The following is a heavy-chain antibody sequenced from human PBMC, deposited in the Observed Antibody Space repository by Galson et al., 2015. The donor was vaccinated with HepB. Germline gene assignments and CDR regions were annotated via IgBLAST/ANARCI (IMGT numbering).Heavy chain of an antibody. D-gene: IGHD3-22*01. Sequence: ALRLSCADSGFTFSSYGMHWVRQAQGKGLEWVAFMSYDETKKYYADYVKGRLTMYRDSSMNTLDVEMKSLRHEETAVYYCEREGGNYYLWYFDLWGRGTLVTVSS. CDR1: GFTFSSYG. CDR3: EREGGNYYLWYFDL. CDR2: MSYDETKK. J-gene: IGHJ2*01. V-gene: IGHV3-30*03.